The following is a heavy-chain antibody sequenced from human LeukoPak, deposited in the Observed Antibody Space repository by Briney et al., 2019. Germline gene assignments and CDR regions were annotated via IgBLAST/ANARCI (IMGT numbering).Heavy chain of an antibody. CDR3: TTAQLSSYRSFWSGYGNFDY. J-gene: IGHJ4*02. CDR1: GFTFSNAW. Sequence: GGSLRLSCAASGFTFSNAWMSWVRQAPGKGLEWVGRIKSKTDGGTTDYAAPVKGRFTISRDDSKNTLYLQMNSLKTEDTAVYYCTTAQLSSYRSFWSGYGNFDYWGQGTLVTVSS. D-gene: IGHD3-3*01. CDR2: IKSKTDGGTT. V-gene: IGHV3-15*01.